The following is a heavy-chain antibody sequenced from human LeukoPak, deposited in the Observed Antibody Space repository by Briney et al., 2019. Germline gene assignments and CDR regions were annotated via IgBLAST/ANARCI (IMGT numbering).Heavy chain of an antibody. CDR3: AKVPWNYEPFDY. V-gene: IGHV3-30-3*01. J-gene: IGHJ4*02. Sequence: HPGGSLRLSCAASGFTFSSYAMHWVRQAPGKGLEWVPVISYDGSNKYYADSVKGRFTISRDNSKNTLYLQMNSLRAEDTAVYYCAKVPWNYEPFDYWGQGTLVTVSS. CDR2: ISYDGSNK. CDR1: GFTFSSYA. D-gene: IGHD1-7*01.